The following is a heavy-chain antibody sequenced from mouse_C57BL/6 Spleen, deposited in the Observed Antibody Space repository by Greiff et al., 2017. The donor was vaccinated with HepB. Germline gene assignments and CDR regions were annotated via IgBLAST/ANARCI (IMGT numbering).Heavy chain of an antibody. Sequence: DVKLVESGGGLVKPGGSLKLSCAASGFTFSDYGMHWVRQAPEKGLEWVAYISSGSSTIYYADTVKGRFTISRDNAKNTLFLQMTSLRSEDTAMYYCARPAGSYDYHRYFDVWGTGTTVTVSS. J-gene: IGHJ1*03. CDR3: ARPAGSYDYHRYFDV. D-gene: IGHD2-4*01. CDR2: ISSGSSTI. V-gene: IGHV5-17*01. CDR1: GFTFSDYG.